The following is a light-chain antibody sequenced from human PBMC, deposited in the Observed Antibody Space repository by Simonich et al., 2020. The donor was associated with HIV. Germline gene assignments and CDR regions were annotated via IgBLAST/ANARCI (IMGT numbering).Light chain of an antibody. CDR3: QQYNTFPLT. J-gene: IGKJ5*01. CDR2: QAS. CDR1: QSISTW. Sequence: DIQMTQSPSTLSASVGDRVTITCRASQSISTWLAWYQQKQGKAPKLLIYQASSVESGVPSRFSGSGSGTEFTLTVSSLQPDDFATYYCQQYNTFPLTFGQGTRLEIK. V-gene: IGKV1-5*03.